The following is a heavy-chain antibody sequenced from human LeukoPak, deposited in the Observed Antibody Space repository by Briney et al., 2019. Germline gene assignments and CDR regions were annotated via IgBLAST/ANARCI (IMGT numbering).Heavy chain of an antibody. CDR3: ARGYYGSGSHCCHMDV. Sequence: SETLSLTCAVYVGSFSGYYWSWIRQPPGKGLEWIGEINHSGSTNYNSSLKSRVTISVDTSKNQFSLKLTSVTAADTAVHYCARGYYGSGSHCCHMDVWGKGTTITVS. V-gene: IGHV4-34*01. CDR1: VGSFSGYY. D-gene: IGHD3-10*01. J-gene: IGHJ6*03. CDR2: INHSGST.